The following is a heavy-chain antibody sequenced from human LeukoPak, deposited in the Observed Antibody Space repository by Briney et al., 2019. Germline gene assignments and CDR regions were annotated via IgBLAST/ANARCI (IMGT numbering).Heavy chain of an antibody. CDR2: ISSSSSYI. CDR3: ARARVIDILTGAFDY. D-gene: IGHD3-9*01. J-gene: IGHJ4*02. Sequence: PGGSLRLSCAASGFTFSSYSMNWVRQAPGKGLEWVSSISSSSSYIYYADSVKGRFTISRDNAKNSLYLQMNSLRAEDTAVYYCARARVIDILTGAFDYWGQGTLVTVSS. V-gene: IGHV3-21*01. CDR1: GFTFSSYS.